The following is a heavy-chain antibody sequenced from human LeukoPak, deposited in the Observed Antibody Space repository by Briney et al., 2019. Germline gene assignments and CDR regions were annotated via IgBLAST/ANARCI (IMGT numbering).Heavy chain of an antibody. CDR1: GYTFTSYG. V-gene: IGHV1-18*01. J-gene: IGHJ5*02. Sequence: ASVTVSCKASGYTFTSYGTSWVRQAPGQGLEWMGWISTYNGNTNYAQKHQGRVTMTTDTSTSTAYMELRSLRSDDTAVYYCARDAPWELGGWFDPWGQGTLVTVSS. CDR3: ARDAPWELGGWFDP. CDR2: ISTYNGNT. D-gene: IGHD1-26*01.